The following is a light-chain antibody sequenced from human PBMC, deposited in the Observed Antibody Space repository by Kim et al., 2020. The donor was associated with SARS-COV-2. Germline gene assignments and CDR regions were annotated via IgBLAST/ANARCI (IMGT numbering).Light chain of an antibody. CDR2: DAS. CDR3: LQYDNRPYI. J-gene: IGKJ2*01. CDR1: QDIKYY. V-gene: IGKV1-33*01. Sequence: AAVGDRVTITCRASQDIKYYLNWYQQKPESAPQVLIYDASSLESGVPSRFSGSGSGTHFSFTITGLQPEDVATYYCLQYDNRPYIFGQGTKVDIK.